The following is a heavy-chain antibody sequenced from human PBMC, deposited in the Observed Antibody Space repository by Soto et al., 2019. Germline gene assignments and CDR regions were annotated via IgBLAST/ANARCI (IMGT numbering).Heavy chain of an antibody. CDR2: IYWDDDK. D-gene: IGHD3-3*01. Sequence: QITLNESGPPVVRPTETLTLTCRFSGFSLTTSGVGVGWIRQSPGKAPEWLALIYWDDDKRYSASLKSRLTSAKDTSKNQVVLTVSDLDPTDTATYYCAHRVLRTVFGLVTTTAIYFDFWGQGTPVAVSS. CDR1: GFSLTTSGVG. CDR3: AHRVLRTVFGLVTTTAIYFDF. J-gene: IGHJ4*02. V-gene: IGHV2-5*02.